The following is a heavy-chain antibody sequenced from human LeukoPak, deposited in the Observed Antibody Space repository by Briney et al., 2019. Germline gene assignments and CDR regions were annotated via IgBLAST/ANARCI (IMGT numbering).Heavy chain of an antibody. Sequence: SETLSLTCTVSGGSISTNNYWAWIRQSPGKGPEWIGSIHFSGTTYYSPSLQSRVSISIDTSNNQCSLKLTSVTAADTALYSCARHGQWLVRLDYWGQGTLVTVSS. J-gene: IGHJ4*02. CDR1: GGSISTNNY. CDR2: IHFSGTT. CDR3: ARHGQWLVRLDY. V-gene: IGHV4-39*01. D-gene: IGHD6-19*01.